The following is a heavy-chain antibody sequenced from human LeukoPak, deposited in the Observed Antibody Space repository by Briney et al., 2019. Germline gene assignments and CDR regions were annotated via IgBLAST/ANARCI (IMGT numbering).Heavy chain of an antibody. V-gene: IGHV1-69*13. J-gene: IGHJ4*02. CDR3: ARVTMVRGVIILPPDY. CDR2: IIPIFGTA. CDR1: GGSFSSYA. Sequence: GASVKVSCKASGGSFSSYAISWVRQAPGQGLEWIGGIIPIFGTANYAQKFQGRVTITADESTSTAYMELSSLRSEDTAVYYCARVTMVRGVIILPPDYWGQRTLVTVSS. D-gene: IGHD3-10*01.